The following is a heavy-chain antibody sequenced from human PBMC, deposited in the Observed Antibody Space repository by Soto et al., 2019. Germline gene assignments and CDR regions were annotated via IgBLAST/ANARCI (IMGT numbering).Heavy chain of an antibody. D-gene: IGHD4-4*01. CDR3: ARDGGHDYSNYGNTDYYYYYYMDV. Sequence: ASVKVSCKASGYTFTGYYMHWVRQAPGQGLEWMGWINPNSGGTNYAQKFQGWVTMTRDTSISTAYMELSRLRSDDTAVYYCARDGGHDYSNYGNTDYYYYYYMDVWGKGTTVTVSS. V-gene: IGHV1-2*04. J-gene: IGHJ6*03. CDR1: GYTFTGYY. CDR2: INPNSGGT.